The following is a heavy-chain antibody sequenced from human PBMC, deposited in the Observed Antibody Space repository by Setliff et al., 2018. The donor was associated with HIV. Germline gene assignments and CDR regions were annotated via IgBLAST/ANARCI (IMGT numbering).Heavy chain of an antibody. V-gene: IGHV3-30*04. CDR3: AKQGPSSGLDF. CDR2: MSNDGSNR. CDR1: GFTFSTYH. D-gene: IGHD6-19*01. Sequence: GGSLRLSCATSGFTFSTYHMHWVRQAPGKGLAWVAVMSNDGSNRIYADSVKGRFTISRDYSKNTLSLQMNSLTTEDTAVYYCAKQGPSSGLDFWGRGTLVTVS. J-gene: IGHJ4*02.